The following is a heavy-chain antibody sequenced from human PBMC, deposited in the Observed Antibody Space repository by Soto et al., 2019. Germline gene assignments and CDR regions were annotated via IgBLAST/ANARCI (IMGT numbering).Heavy chain of an antibody. J-gene: IGHJ5*02. CDR3: ARVIPGAAAWFDP. CDR2: ISAYTDDP. CDR1: GNTFTNFV. D-gene: IGHD2-2*01. Sequence: ASVKVSCKASGNTFTNFVVTWVRQAPGQGLEWTGWISAYTDDPNYAQKFQGRVTMTIDTSTSTAYLDLSSLTSDDTAVYYCARVIPGAAAWFDPWGQGTLVTVSS. V-gene: IGHV1-18*01.